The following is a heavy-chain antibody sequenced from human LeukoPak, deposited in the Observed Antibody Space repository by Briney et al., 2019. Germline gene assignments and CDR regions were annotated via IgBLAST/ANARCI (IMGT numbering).Heavy chain of an antibody. CDR1: GFTVSSNY. D-gene: IGHD3-3*01. J-gene: IGHJ6*02. Sequence: PGGSLRLSCAASGFTVSSNYMSWVRQAPGKGLEWVSVIYSGGSTYYADSVKGRFTISRDNSKNTLYLQMNSLRAEDTAVYYCARDPGRPFDYYYGMDVWGQGTTVTVSS. CDR3: ARDPGRPFDYYYGMDV. CDR2: IYSGGST. V-gene: IGHV3-53*01.